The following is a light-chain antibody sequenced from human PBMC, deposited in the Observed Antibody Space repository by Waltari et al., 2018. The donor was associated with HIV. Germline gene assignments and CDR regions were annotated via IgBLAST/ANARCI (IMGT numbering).Light chain of an antibody. CDR2: DVR. Sequence: QSALTQPHSVSGSPGQSLTISCTGTSSYVDTFVSWYQHHPGTAPKVIIHDVRKRPAGVPDRFAGSKSGNTAVLTISGLQAEDEADYHCCSHAGNLICAFGTGTKVTVL. J-gene: IGLJ1*01. CDR1: SSYVDTF. CDR3: CSHAGNLICA. V-gene: IGLV2-11*01.